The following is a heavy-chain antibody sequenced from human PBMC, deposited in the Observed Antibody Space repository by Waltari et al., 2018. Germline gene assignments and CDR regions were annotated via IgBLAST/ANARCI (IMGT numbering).Heavy chain of an antibody. CDR2: IYTSGST. J-gene: IGHJ4*02. CDR3: ARGGGYYYDSSGGADY. D-gene: IGHD3-22*01. Sequence: QVQLQESGPGLVKPSQTLSLTCTVSGGSISSGSYSWSWIRQPAGKGLEWIGRIYTSGSTNYNPSLKSRVTISVDTSKNQFSLKLSSVTAADTAVYYCARGGGYYYDSSGGADYWGQGTLVTVSS. V-gene: IGHV4-61*02. CDR1: GGSISSGSYS.